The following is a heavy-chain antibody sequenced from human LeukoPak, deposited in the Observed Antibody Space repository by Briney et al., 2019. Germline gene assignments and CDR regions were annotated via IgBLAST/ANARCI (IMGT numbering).Heavy chain of an antibody. CDR3: AKSQLVGATYALEI. V-gene: IGHV3-23*01. D-gene: IGHD1-26*01. CDR1: GFSFSSYD. Sequence: GGSLRLSCAASGFSFSSYDMSWVRQAPGKGLEWVSGIRGSGGSTLYADSVKGRFTISRDNSKNTLNLQMNSLRAEDTAVYYCAKSQLVGATYALEIWGQGTMVTVSS. J-gene: IGHJ3*02. CDR2: IRGSGGST.